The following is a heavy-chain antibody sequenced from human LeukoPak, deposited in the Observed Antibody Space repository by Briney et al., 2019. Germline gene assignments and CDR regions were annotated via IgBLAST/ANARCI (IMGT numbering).Heavy chain of an antibody. CDR1: GFTFSSYA. V-gene: IGHV3-23*01. CDR2: ISGSGGST. CDR3: AKGIAGRRYFDY. Sequence: GGSLRLSCAASGFTFSSYAMSWVRQAPGKGREWVSAISGSGGSTYYADSVKGRFTISRDNSKNTLYLQMNSLRAEDTAVYYCAKGIAGRRYFDYWGQGTLVTVSS. D-gene: IGHD6-6*01. J-gene: IGHJ4*02.